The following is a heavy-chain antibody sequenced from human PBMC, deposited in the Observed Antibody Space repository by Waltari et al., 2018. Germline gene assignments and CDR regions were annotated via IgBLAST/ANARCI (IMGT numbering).Heavy chain of an antibody. CDR1: GGSISSGSYC. Sequence: QVQLQESGPGLVKPSQTLSLTCTVSGGSISSGSYCWSWIRQPAGKGLEWIGLIYTSGGTNYNHSLQSPVTISVETSKNQFSLKRSSVPAADTAVYYCAREWSGYDGAGPFDYWGQGTLVTVSS. CDR2: IYTSGGT. CDR3: AREWSGYDGAGPFDY. D-gene: IGHD5-12*01. J-gene: IGHJ4*02. V-gene: IGHV4-61*02.